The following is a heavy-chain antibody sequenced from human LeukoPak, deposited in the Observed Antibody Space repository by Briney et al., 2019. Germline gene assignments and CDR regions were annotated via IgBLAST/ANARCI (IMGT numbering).Heavy chain of an antibody. D-gene: IGHD3-10*01. CDR3: ARGVSSRGLWFGESYYFDY. CDR2: INHSGST. J-gene: IGHJ4*02. V-gene: IGHV4-34*01. Sequence: SETLSLTCAVYGGSFSGYYWSWIRQPPGKGLEWIGEINHSGSTNYNPSLKSRVTISVDTSKNQFSLKLSSVTAADTAVYYCARGVSSRGLWFGESYYFDYWGQGTLVTVSS. CDR1: GGSFSGYY.